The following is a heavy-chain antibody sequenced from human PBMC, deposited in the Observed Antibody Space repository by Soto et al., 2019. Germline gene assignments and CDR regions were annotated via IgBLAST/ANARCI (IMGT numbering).Heavy chain of an antibody. CDR1: GFTFSSYA. Sequence: EVQLLESGGGLVQPGGSLRLSCAASGFTFSSYAMSWVRQAPGKGLEWVSAISGSGGSTYYANSVKGRFTISRDNSKNTLYLQMNSLRAEDTAVYYCAKTLGVVISNWYFDLWGRGTLVTVSS. J-gene: IGHJ2*01. D-gene: IGHD3-22*01. CDR2: ISGSGGST. V-gene: IGHV3-23*01. CDR3: AKTLGVVISNWYFDL.